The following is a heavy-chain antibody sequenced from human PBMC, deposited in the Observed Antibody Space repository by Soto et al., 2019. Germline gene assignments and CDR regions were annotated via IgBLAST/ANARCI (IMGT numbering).Heavy chain of an antibody. CDR1: GYTFTGYY. V-gene: IGHV1-2*02. CDR3: AIELQTEPNYDFWSGYPFDP. Sequence: ASVKVSCKASGYTFTGYYMHWVRQAPGQGLEWMGWINPNSGGTNYAQKFQGRVTMTRDTSIRTAYMELSRLRSDDTAVYYCAIELQTEPNYDFWSGYPFDPWGQGTLVTVSS. D-gene: IGHD3-3*01. J-gene: IGHJ5*02. CDR2: INPNSGGT.